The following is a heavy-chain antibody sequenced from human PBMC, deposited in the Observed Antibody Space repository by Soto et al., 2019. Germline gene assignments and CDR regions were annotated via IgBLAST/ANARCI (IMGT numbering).Heavy chain of an antibody. CDR1: GFSLSTSGMC. J-gene: IGHJ6*02. CDR2: IDWDDDK. Sequence: SGPTLVNPTQTLTLTCTFSGFSLSTSGMCVSWIRQPPGKALEWLALIDWDDDKYYSTSLKTRLTIPKDTSKNQVVLTMTNMDPVDTATYYCARIPSGYYYYGMDVWGQGTTVTV. CDR3: ARIPSGYYYYGMDV. V-gene: IGHV2-70*01.